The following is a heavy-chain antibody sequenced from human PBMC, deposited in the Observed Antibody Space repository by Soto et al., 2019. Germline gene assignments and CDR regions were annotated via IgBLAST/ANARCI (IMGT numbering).Heavy chain of an antibody. CDR3: AKDLAPVVSAFDI. V-gene: IGHV3-30*18. Sequence: QVQLVESGGGVVQPGRSLRLSCAASGFTFSSYGMHWVRQAPGKGLEWVAVISYDGSNKYYADSVKGRFTISRDNSKNTLYLQMTSLRAEDTAVYYCAKDLAPVVSAFDIWGQGTMVTVSS. CDR1: GFTFSSYG. CDR2: ISYDGSNK. D-gene: IGHD3-22*01. J-gene: IGHJ3*02.